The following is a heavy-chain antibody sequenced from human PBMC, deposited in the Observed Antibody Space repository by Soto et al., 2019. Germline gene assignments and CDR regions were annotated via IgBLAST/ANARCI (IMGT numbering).Heavy chain of an antibody. CDR1: GYLISSGYY. J-gene: IGHJ4*02. CDR2: IDYTGRT. V-gene: IGHV4-38-2*02. D-gene: IGHD2-21*01. CDR3: ARDVGSGSDCYYFDD. Sequence: PSETLSLTCAVSGYLISSGYYWGWIRQTPGKGLEWLGGIDYTGRTYYNPSLKSRVTISVDLSKNQFSLNLRSVTAADTAVYFCARDVGSGSDCYYFDDWGQGTLVTLS.